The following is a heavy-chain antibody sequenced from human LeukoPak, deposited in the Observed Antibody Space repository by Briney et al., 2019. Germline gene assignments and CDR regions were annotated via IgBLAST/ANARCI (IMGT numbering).Heavy chain of an antibody. V-gene: IGHV1-46*01. D-gene: IGHD6-13*01. CDR3: ARGRSPSTAQYGMDV. CDR2: INPSGGST. CDR1: GYTSTSYY. Sequence: ASVKVSCKASGYTSTSYYMHWVRQAPGQGLEWMGIINPSGGSTSYAQKFQGRVTMTRDTSTSTVYMELSSLRSEDTAVYYCARGRSPSTAQYGMDVWGQGTTVTVSS. J-gene: IGHJ6*02.